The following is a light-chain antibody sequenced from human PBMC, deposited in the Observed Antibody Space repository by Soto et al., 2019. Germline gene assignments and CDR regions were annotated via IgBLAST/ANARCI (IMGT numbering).Light chain of an antibody. J-gene: IGLJ2*01. CDR1: SSDVGGYNY. V-gene: IGLV2-14*01. Sequence: QSVLTQPASVSGSPGQSITISCTGTSSDVGGYNYVSWYQQHLGKVPKLMIYEVSNRPSGVSYRFSGSKSGNTASLTISGLQAEDEADYYCQSYDNSLSGSVFGGGTKLTVL. CDR3: QSYDNSLSGSV. CDR2: EVS.